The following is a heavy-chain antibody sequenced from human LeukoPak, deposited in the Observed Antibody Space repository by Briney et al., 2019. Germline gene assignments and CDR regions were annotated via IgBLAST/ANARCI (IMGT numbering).Heavy chain of an antibody. Sequence: GGSLRLSCAASGFTISTYWMSWVRQAPGRGLEWVANIKQDGSEKFYVDSVKGRFTISRDNAKNSLYLQMNSLRAEDTAVYYCARRATTERGHSYGLDYWGQGTLVTVSS. J-gene: IGHJ4*02. CDR3: ARRATTERGHSYGLDY. D-gene: IGHD5-18*01. CDR2: IKQDGSEK. CDR1: GFTISTYW. V-gene: IGHV3-7*01.